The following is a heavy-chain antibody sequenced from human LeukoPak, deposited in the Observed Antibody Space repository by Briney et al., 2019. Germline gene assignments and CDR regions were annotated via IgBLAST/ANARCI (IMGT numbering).Heavy chain of an antibody. V-gene: IGHV4-34*01. CDR1: GGSFSGYY. Sequence: SETLFLTRAVYGGSFSGYYWSWIRQPPGKGLEWIGEINHSGSTNYNPSLKSRVTISVDTSKNQFSLKLSSVTAADTAVYYCARGGVVVATTVDYWGQGTLVTVSS. CDR2: INHSGST. J-gene: IGHJ4*02. D-gene: IGHD2-15*01. CDR3: ARGGVVVATTVDY.